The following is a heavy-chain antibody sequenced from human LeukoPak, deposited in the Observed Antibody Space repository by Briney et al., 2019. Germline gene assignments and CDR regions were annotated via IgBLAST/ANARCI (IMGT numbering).Heavy chain of an antibody. Sequence: ASVKVSCKASGYTFTSYGISWVRQATGQGLEWMGWISAYNGNTNYAQKLQGRVTMTTDTSTSTAYMELRSLRSDDTAVYYCARDSLGVALRVPNDYWGQGTLVTVSS. V-gene: IGHV1-18*01. D-gene: IGHD3-3*01. J-gene: IGHJ4*02. CDR2: ISAYNGNT. CDR1: GYTFTSYG. CDR3: ARDSLGVALRVPNDY.